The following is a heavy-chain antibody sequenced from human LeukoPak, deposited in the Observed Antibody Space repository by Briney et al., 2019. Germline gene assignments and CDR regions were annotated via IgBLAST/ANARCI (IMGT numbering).Heavy chain of an antibody. CDR3: NGYCSSASCYSDMDV. D-gene: IGHD2-2*02. J-gene: IGHJ6*02. V-gene: IGHV3-48*01. Sequence: PGGSLRLSCAASGFTFSSYSMSWVRQAPGKGLEWVSYISSTSSTIYYADSVKGRFTISRDNAKNSLYLQMNSLRAEDTALYYCNGYCSSASCYSDMDVWGQGTTVTVSS. CDR1: GFTFSSYS. CDR2: ISSTSSTI.